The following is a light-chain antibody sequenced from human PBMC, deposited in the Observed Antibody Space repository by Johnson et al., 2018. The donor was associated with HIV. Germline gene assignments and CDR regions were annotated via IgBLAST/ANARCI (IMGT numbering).Light chain of an antibody. V-gene: IGLV1-51*01. CDR3: GTWDSSLSAGGANYV. CDR1: SSNIGNNY. J-gene: IGLJ1*01. CDR2: DNN. Sequence: QAVLTQPPSVSAAPGQKVTTSCSGTSSNIGNNYVSWYQQFTGTAPKLVIHDNNKRPSGIPDRFSGSKSGTSATLGITGLQTGDEADYYCGTWDSSLSAGGANYVFGTGTKVTVL.